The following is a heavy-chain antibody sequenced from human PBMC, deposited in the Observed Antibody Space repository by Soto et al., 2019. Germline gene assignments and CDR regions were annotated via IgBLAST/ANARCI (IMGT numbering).Heavy chain of an antibody. CDR3: ASGVEGVWAGSFFFDY. Sequence: GGSLRLSCAASGFTFSSYSMNWVRQAPGKGLEWVSSISSSSSYIYYADSVKGRFTISRDNAKHSLYLQMNSLRAEDTVVYYRASGVEGVWAGSFFFDYWGHGTLVTVSS. CDR1: GFTFSSYS. D-gene: IGHD1-26*01. V-gene: IGHV3-21*01. CDR2: ISSSSSYI. J-gene: IGHJ4*01.